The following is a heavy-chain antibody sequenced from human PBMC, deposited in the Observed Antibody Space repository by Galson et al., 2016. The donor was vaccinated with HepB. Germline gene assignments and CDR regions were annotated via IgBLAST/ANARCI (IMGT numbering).Heavy chain of an antibody. CDR2: INHSGST. D-gene: IGHD1-1*01. CDR1: GFTFSNFW. CDR3: ARRGTYYFDY. J-gene: IGHJ4*01. V-gene: IGHV4-34*09. Sequence: LRLSCAASGFTFSNFWMTWIRQAPGKGLEWIGEINHSGSTNYNPSLKSRVTISIDTSKNQFSLELSSVTAADTAMYYCARRGTYYFDYWGQGTLVTVSS.